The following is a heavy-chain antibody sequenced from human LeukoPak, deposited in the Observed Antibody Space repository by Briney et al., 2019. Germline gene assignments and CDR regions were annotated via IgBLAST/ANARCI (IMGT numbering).Heavy chain of an antibody. Sequence: PSETLSLTCTVSGGSISSGDYYWSWIRQHPGKGLEWIGYIYSSGTIYYNPSLKSRVTISVDTSANQFSLKLSSVTAADTAVYYCARGDGYVSDYWGQGTLVTVSS. CDR3: ARGDGYVSDY. CDR2: IYSSGTI. CDR1: GGSISSGDYY. V-gene: IGHV4-31*03. J-gene: IGHJ4*02. D-gene: IGHD5-24*01.